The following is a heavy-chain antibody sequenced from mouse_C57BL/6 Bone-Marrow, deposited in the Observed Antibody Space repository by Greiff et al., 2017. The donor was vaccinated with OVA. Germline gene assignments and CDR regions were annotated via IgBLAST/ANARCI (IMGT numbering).Heavy chain of an antibody. Sequence: LQESGPGLVQPSQSLSITCTVSGFSLTSYGVHWVRQSPGKGLEWLGVIWSGGSTDYNAAFISRLSISKDNSKSQVFFKMNSLQADDTAIYYCARIYYDYDYYAMDYWGQGTSVTVSS. CDR2: IWSGGST. CDR1: GFSLTSYG. V-gene: IGHV2-2*01. J-gene: IGHJ4*01. CDR3: ARIYYDYDYYAMDY. D-gene: IGHD2-4*01.